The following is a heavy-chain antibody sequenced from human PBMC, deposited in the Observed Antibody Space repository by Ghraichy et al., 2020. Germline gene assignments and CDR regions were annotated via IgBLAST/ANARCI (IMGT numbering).Heavy chain of an antibody. CDR1: GGSMTHYY. Sequence: SETLSLTCTVSGGSMTHYYWSWVRRPPGRGLEWIGHITYEGTTKYSSSLRSRLTITRDTSRNQFSLILDSVTAADTATYFCASDNGGFGELPDWGQGILVSVYS. CDR3: ASDNGGFGELPD. V-gene: IGHV4-59*01. D-gene: IGHD3-10*01. J-gene: IGHJ4*02. CDR2: ITYEGTT.